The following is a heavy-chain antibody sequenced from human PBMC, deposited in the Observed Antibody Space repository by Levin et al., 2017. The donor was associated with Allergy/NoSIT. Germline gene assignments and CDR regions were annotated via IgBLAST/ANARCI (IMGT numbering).Heavy chain of an antibody. V-gene: IGHV3-66*01. CDR3: AGALRDDYGDYFYY. CDR2: IYSGGST. CDR1: GFTVSSKY. D-gene: IGHD4-17*01. J-gene: IGHJ4*02. Sequence: GGSLRLSCAASGFTVSSKYMSWVRQAPGKGLEWVSVIYSGGSTYYADSVKGRFTISRDNSKNTLYLQMNSLRAEDTAVYYCAGALRDDYGDYFYYWGQGTLVTVSS.